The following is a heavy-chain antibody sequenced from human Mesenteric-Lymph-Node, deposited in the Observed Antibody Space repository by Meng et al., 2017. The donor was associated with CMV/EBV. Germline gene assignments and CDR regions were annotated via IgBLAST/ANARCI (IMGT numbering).Heavy chain of an antibody. CDR1: GGSFSGYY. Sequence: QVRLQQWGAGRLKPSETLSLTCAVYGGSFSGYYWSWIRQPPAKGLEWIGEINHSESTNYNPSLKSRVTISVDTSKNQFSLKLSSVTAADTAVYYCARHQRWLKSEGGFNYWGQGTLVTVSS. V-gene: IGHV4-34*01. J-gene: IGHJ4*02. CDR3: ARHQRWLKSEGGFNY. CDR2: INHSEST. D-gene: IGHD4-23*01.